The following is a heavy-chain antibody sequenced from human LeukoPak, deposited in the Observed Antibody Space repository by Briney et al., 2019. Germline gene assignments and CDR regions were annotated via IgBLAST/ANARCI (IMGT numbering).Heavy chain of an antibody. CDR2: INQSGST. CDR1: GGSFSGYY. Sequence: SETLSLTCAVYGGSFSGYYWSWIRQPPGKGLEWIGEINQSGSTNYNPSLKSRVTISVDTSKNQFSLKLSSVTAADTAVYYCARGVPLRDCTNGVGPPDRAPFDYWGQGTLVTVSS. D-gene: IGHD2-8*01. J-gene: IGHJ4*02. CDR3: ARGVPLRDCTNGVGPPDRAPFDY. V-gene: IGHV4-34*01.